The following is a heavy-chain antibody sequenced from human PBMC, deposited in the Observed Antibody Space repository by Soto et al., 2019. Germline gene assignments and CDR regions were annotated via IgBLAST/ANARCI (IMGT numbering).Heavy chain of an antibody. CDR3: AWSGTNWFDT. J-gene: IGHJ5*02. CDR2: IKSGGTT. Sequence: GGSLRLSCVASGLTFSAAWMTWVRQGPGKGLEWVARIKSGGTTDYAAPVKGRFTISRDDSRSTVYLQLNSLKVEDTAIYYCAWSGTNWFDTWGQGTLVTVSS. V-gene: IGHV3-15*01. D-gene: IGHD3-3*01. CDR1: GLTFSAAW.